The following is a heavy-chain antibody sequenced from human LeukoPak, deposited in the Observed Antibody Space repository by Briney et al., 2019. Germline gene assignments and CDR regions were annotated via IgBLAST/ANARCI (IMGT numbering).Heavy chain of an antibody. D-gene: IGHD3-9*01. Sequence: ASVKVSCKASGYTFSDYAIHWVRQAPGQGLEWMGWINPNSGGTNYAQKFQGRVTMTRDTSISTAYMELSRLRSDDTAVYYCAREGTIFRTGGFQHWGQGTLVTVSS. CDR1: GYTFSDYA. V-gene: IGHV1-2*02. CDR2: INPNSGGT. CDR3: AREGTIFRTGGFQH. J-gene: IGHJ1*01.